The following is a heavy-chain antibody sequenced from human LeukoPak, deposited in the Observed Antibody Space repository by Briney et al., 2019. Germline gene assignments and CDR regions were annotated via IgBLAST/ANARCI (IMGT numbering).Heavy chain of an antibody. CDR1: GGSISSYY. CDR2: IYYSGST. D-gene: IGHD3-22*01. Sequence: SETLSLTCTVSGGSISSYYWSWIRQPPGKGLEWIGYIYYSGSTNYNPSLKSRVTISVDTSKNQFSLKLSSVTAADTAVYYCARAGDYYDSSGYVAGAFDIWGQGTMVTVSS. V-gene: IGHV4-59*12. J-gene: IGHJ3*02. CDR3: ARAGDYYDSSGYVAGAFDI.